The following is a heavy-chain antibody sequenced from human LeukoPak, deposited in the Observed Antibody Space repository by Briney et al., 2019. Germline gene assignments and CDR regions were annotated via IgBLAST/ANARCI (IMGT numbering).Heavy chain of an antibody. V-gene: IGHV3-23*01. CDR1: GFTFSNSA. Sequence: GGSLRLSCAASGFTFSNSAMTWVRQAPGKGLEGVSVIGVGGGTYYAGSVKGRFTISRDISKTTLYLQMDSLRAEDTAVYYCAKTALWGQGTTVTVSS. CDR3: AKTAL. CDR2: IGVGGGT. J-gene: IGHJ6*02.